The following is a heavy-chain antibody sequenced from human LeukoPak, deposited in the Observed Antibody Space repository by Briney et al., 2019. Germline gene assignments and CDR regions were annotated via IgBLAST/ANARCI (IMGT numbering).Heavy chain of an antibody. Sequence: KPSETLSLTCTVSGGSISSYYWSWLRQPPGKGLEWIGYIYYSGSTNYNPSLKSRVTISVDTSKDQFSLKLSSVTAADTAVYYCARDLEGLGLFDYWGQGTLVTVSS. D-gene: IGHD7-27*01. CDR1: GGSISSYY. CDR2: IYYSGST. J-gene: IGHJ4*02. V-gene: IGHV4-59*01. CDR3: ARDLEGLGLFDY.